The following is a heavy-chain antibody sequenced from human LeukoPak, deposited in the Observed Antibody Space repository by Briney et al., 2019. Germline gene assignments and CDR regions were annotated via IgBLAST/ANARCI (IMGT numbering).Heavy chain of an antibody. V-gene: IGHV3-30-3*01. CDR2: ISYDGSNK. Sequence: GGSLRLSCAASGFTFSSYAMHWVRQAPGKGLEGVAVISYDGSNKYYADSVKGRFTISRDNSKDTLYLQMNSLRAEDTAVYYCAREGPGHSYGKGWFDPWRQGTLLTVSS. CDR1: GFTFSSYA. J-gene: IGHJ5*02. D-gene: IGHD5-18*01. CDR3: AREGPGHSYGKGWFDP.